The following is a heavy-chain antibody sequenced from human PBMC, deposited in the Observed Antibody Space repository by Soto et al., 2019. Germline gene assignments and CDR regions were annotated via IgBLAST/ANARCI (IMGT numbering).Heavy chain of an antibody. J-gene: IGHJ4*02. CDR3: SGPVFGDSCEGPEY. CDR2: ISGSGGST. Sequence: PGGSLRLSCAASGFTFSSYAMSWVLQAPGKGLEWVSAISGSGGSTYYADSVKGRFTISRDNSKNTLYLQMNSLRAEDTAVYYCSGPVFGDSCEGPEYWGQGSRGTLSS. D-gene: IGHD4-17*01. V-gene: IGHV3-23*01. CDR1: GFTFSSYA.